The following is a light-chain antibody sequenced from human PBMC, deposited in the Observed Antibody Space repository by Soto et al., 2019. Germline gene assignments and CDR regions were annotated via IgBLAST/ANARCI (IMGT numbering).Light chain of an antibody. Sequence: DIQMTQSPPTLPAFVGDTVTITCRASQSVSSWLAWYQQKPGTAPNLLIYDASSLASGVPSRFSGSGSGTKFTLTIRSLQPDDFETYYCQQYSSFPKTFGQGTKVEMK. V-gene: IGKV1-5*01. CDR2: DAS. CDR3: QQYSSFPKT. J-gene: IGKJ1*01. CDR1: QSVSSW.